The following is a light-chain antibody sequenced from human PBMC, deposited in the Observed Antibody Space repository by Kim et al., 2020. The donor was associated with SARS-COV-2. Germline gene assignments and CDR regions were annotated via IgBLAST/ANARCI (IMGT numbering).Light chain of an antibody. V-gene: IGLV3-19*01. CDR2: GKN. CDR3: NSRDSSGFHVL. Sequence: ALGQKVRLTCQGDSLRSYYASWYQQKPRQAPVLVIYGKNNRPSGIPDRFSGSYSGNTASLTITGAQAEDEADYYCNSRDSSGFHVLFGGGTQLTVL. J-gene: IGLJ2*01. CDR1: SLRSYY.